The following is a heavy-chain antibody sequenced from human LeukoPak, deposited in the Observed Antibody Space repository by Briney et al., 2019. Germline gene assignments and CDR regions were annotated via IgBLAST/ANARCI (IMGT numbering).Heavy chain of an antibody. CDR1: GYTFTSYD. CDR3: ARGRRNGNYDILTGWRFDP. Sequence: ASVKVSCKASGYTFTSYDINWVRQATGQGLEWMGWMNPNSGNTGYAQKFQGRVTITRNTSISTAYMELSSLRSEDTAVYYCARGRRNGNYDILTGWRFDPWGQGTLVTVSS. J-gene: IGHJ5*02. V-gene: IGHV1-8*03. CDR2: MNPNSGNT. D-gene: IGHD3-9*01.